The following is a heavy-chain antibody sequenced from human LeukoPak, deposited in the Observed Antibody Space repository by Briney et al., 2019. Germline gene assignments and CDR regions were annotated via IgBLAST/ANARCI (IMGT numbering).Heavy chain of an antibody. CDR3: AAPPPLYDSSGYYWYYFDY. D-gene: IGHD3-22*01. V-gene: IGHV3-30-3*01. CDR1: GFTFSSYA. CDR2: TSYDGSNK. J-gene: IGHJ4*02. Sequence: GRSLRLSCAASGFTFSSYAMHWVRQAPGKGLEWVAVTSYDGSNKYYADSVKGRFTISRDNSKNTLYLQMNSLRAEGTAVYYCAAPPPLYDSSGYYWYYFDYWGQGTLVTVSS.